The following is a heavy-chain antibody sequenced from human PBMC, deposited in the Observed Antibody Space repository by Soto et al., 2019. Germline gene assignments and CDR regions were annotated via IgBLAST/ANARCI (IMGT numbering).Heavy chain of an antibody. CDR2: ISGSSRYI. CDR3: ARDKDTTVTTRFDS. CDR1: GFTFSGYN. Sequence: GGSLRLSCAASGFTFSGYNMNWVRQAPGKGLEWVSSISGSSRYIYYADSVKGRFTISRDNARNSLYLQMNSLRDDDTAVYYCARDKDTTVTTRFDSWGQGTLVTVSS. V-gene: IGHV3-21*01. D-gene: IGHD4-17*01. J-gene: IGHJ4*02.